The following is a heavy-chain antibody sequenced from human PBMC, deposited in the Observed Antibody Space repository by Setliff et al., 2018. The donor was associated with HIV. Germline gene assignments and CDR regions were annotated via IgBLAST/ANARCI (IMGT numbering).Heavy chain of an antibody. D-gene: IGHD3-22*01. CDR1: GGSFSSYA. CDR3: ARARRDSYDRGRRNHYYIDV. Sequence: SVKVSCKASGGSFSSYAIDWVRQAPGQGLEWMGGIIPVFGTANYAQKFQGRVTITADESTSTAYMELNNLKFEDTAVYYCARARRDSYDRGRRNHYYIDVWGKGTTVTVSS. CDR2: IIPVFGTA. J-gene: IGHJ6*03. V-gene: IGHV1-69*13.